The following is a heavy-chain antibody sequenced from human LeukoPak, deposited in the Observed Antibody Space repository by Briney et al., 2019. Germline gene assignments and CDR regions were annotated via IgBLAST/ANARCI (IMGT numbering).Heavy chain of an antibody. CDR1: GYIFSIYA. CDR2: INTNTGNP. CDR3: ARDYTLTLGTTTYFQH. D-gene: IGHD1-7*01. J-gene: IGHJ1*01. V-gene: IGHV7-4-1*02. Sequence: GASVKVSCKTSGYIFSIYAMIWVRQAPGQGLELMGWINTNTGNPTYAQGFTGRFVFSLDTSVSTAYLQITNLKAKDTAVYYCARDYTLTLGTTTYFQHWGQGTLVTVSS.